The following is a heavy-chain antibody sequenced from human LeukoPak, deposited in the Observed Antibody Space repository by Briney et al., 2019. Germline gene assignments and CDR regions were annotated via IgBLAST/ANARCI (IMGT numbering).Heavy chain of an antibody. J-gene: IGHJ6*03. D-gene: IGHD2-15*01. CDR3: ATGYCSGGSCPYYYYMDV. CDR2: IYSGGST. CDR1: GLTVSSNY. Sequence: GGSLRLSCAASGLTVSSNYMSWVRQAPGKGLEWVSVIYSGGSTYYADSVKGRFTISRDDSKNTLYLQMNSLRAEDTAVYYCATGYCSGGSCPYYYYMDVWGKGTTVTISS. V-gene: IGHV3-53*01.